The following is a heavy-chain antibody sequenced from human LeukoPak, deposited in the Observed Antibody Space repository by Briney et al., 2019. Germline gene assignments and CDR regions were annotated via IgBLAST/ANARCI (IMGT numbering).Heavy chain of an antibody. D-gene: IGHD1-26*01. Sequence: GGSLRLSCAASGFTFSSYNMSWVRQAPGKGLEWVSSITSSSTYIYYADSVRGRFTISRDNAKNSLYLQMNSLRAEDTAVYFCARDPYSGNYGAYYYYYMDVWGKGTTVTISS. CDR3: ARDPYSGNYGAYYYYYMDV. V-gene: IGHV3-21*01. CDR2: ITSSSTYI. J-gene: IGHJ6*03. CDR1: GFTFSSYN.